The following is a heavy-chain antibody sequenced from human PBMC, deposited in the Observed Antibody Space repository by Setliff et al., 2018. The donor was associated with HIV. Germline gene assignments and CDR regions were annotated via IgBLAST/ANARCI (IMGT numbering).Heavy chain of an antibody. Sequence: PGGSLRLSCAASGFTFSSYAITWVRQAPGKGLEWVSAISGSGDSIAYADSVRGRFTTSRDNAKNSLYLQMSSLKPEDTAFYYCVRGYDVLIGSPDSWGQGTLVTVSS. D-gene: IGHD3-9*01. V-gene: IGHV3-23*01. J-gene: IGHJ4*02. CDR1: GFTFSSYA. CDR2: ISGSGDSI. CDR3: VRGYDVLIGSPDS.